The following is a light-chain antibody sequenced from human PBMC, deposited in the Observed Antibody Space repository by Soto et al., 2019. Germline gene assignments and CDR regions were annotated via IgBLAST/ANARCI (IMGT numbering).Light chain of an antibody. CDR3: RSYTSSSTLHVV. Sequence: QSVLTQPASVSGSPGQSITISCTGTSSDVGGYNYVSWYQQHTGNAPKLMIYDVSNRPSGVSNRFSGAKSGNTSSLTISGIPAEDEADYYCRSYTSSSTLHVVFGGGTKLTVL. J-gene: IGLJ2*01. V-gene: IGLV2-14*01. CDR1: SSDVGGYNY. CDR2: DVS.